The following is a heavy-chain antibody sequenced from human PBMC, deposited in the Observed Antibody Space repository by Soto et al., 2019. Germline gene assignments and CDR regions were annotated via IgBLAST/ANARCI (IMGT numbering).Heavy chain of an antibody. CDR1: GGSISSYY. V-gene: IGHV4-59*08. D-gene: IGHD2-2*01. J-gene: IGHJ5*02. CDR3: ARQSCSSTSCYSWVSWFDP. Sequence: QVQLQESGPGLVKPSETLSLTCTVSGGSISSYYWSWIRQPPGKGLEWIGYIDYSGSTKYNPSLKSRVPISVDTSKNQFSLKLSSVTAADTAVYYCARQSCSSTSCYSWVSWFDPWGQGTLVTVSS. CDR2: IDYSGST.